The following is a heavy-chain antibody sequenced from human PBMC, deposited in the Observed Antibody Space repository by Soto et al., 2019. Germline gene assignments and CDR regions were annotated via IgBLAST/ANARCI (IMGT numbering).Heavy chain of an antibody. CDR3: TNEMHSAY. V-gene: IGHV3-23*01. Sequence: EVHMLESGGVVVQPGGSLRLSCAASGFTFSSYAMNWVRQSPGTGLEWVSGIVPGGGDTYYADSVRGRFTMSRDNSRSTLSLQMNGVRADDTAIDYCTNEMHSAYWGRGTLVTVSS. CDR1: GFTFSSYA. J-gene: IGHJ4*02. D-gene: IGHD2-21*01. CDR2: IVPGGGDT.